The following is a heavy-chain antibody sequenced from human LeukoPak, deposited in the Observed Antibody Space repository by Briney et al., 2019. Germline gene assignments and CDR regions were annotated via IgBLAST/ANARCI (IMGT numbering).Heavy chain of an antibody. CDR3: ARGLGDTAIATPVCDI. CDR2: INHSGST. J-gene: IGHJ3*02. Sequence: SETLSLTCAVYGGSFSGYYWSWVRQPPGKGLGCIGEINHSGSTNYHPSLKSRVTISVDTSKNQFSLKLSSVTAAGTAVYYCARGLGDTAIATPVCDIWGQGTMVTVSS. V-gene: IGHV4-34*01. CDR1: GGSFSGYY. D-gene: IGHD5-18*01.